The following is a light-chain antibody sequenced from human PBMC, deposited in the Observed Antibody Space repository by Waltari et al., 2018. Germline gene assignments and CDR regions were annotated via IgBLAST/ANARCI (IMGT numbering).Light chain of an antibody. CDR2: DVN. V-gene: IGLV2-14*03. CDR3: SSYTTSSTYV. J-gene: IGLJ1*01. Sequence: QSALTQPASVSGSPGQSITISCTGTSSDIDAFKYVSWYQQHPGKAPKLLIYDVNSRPSGVSNQFSGSKSGNTASLTISGLQAEDEADYYCSSYTTSSTYVLGTGTKVTVL. CDR1: SSDIDAFKY.